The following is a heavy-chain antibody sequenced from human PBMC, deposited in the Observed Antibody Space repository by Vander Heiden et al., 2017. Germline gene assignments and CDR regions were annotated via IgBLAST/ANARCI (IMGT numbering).Heavy chain of an antibody. D-gene: IGHD3-9*01. CDR3: AKDKNYDSWTGHINWFDP. CDR2: ISGSGGST. J-gene: IGHJ5*02. V-gene: IGHV3-23*01. CDR1: GFTFSSYA. Sequence: EVQLLESGGGLVQPGGSLRLSCAASGFTFSSYAMSWVRQAPGKGLEWVSAISGSGGSTYYADSVKGRGTISRDNSKNTLYRQMNSLRAEETAVYDCAKDKNYDSWTGHINWFDPWCQGTMVTVSS.